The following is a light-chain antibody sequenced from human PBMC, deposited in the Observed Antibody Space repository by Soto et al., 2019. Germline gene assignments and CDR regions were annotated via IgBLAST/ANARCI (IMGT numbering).Light chain of an antibody. Sequence: DIQMTQSPSSLSASVGDRVTITCRASQSIVTYLNWYLQKPGTAPKLLIYHASTLESGVPSRFSGSGSGTEFTLTISSLQPDDFATYYCQQYNSYSFGQGTKVDI. CDR3: QQYNSYS. CDR2: HAS. CDR1: QSIVTY. V-gene: IGKV1-5*01. J-gene: IGKJ1*01.